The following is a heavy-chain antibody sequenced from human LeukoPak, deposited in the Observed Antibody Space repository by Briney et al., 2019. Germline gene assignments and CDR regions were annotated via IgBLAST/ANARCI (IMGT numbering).Heavy chain of an antibody. Sequence: PSETLSLTSTVSGGSISSYYWSWIRQPPGKGLEWIGYIYYSGSTNYNPSLKSRVTISVDTSKNQFSLKLSSVTAADTAVYYCARVSSYDFWSGYYLGGYYYYMDVWGKGTTVTVSS. CDR1: GGSISSYY. D-gene: IGHD3-3*01. CDR2: IYYSGST. CDR3: ARVSSYDFWSGYYLGGYYYYMDV. V-gene: IGHV4-59*01. J-gene: IGHJ6*03.